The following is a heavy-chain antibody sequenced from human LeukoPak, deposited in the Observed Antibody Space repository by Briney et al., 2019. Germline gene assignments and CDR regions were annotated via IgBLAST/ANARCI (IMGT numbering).Heavy chain of an antibody. Sequence: GGSLRLSCAASGFTFSNYEMNWVRQAPGKGLEWVAYISSSGTIIYYADSVKGRFTISRDNAKNSLYLQVSSLRAEDTAVYYCTRAGGFGEGGLDVWGRGTTVTVSS. CDR3: TRAGGFGEGGLDV. CDR1: GFTFSNYE. J-gene: IGHJ6*02. D-gene: IGHD3-10*01. CDR2: ISSSGTII. V-gene: IGHV3-48*03.